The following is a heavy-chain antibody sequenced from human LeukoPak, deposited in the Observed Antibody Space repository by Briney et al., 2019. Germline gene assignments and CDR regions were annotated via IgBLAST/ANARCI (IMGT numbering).Heavy chain of an antibody. J-gene: IGHJ3*02. V-gene: IGHV1-46*01. CDR2: INPSGGST. CDR1: GYTFTSYY. D-gene: IGHD2-2*01. Sequence: ASVKVSCKASGYTFTSYYMHWVRQAPGQGLEWMGIINPSGGSTSYAQKFQGRVTMTRDMSTSTVYMELSSLRSEDTAVYYCAVGSYCSSTSCYAHSSSWSDAFDIWGQGTIVTVSS. CDR3: AVGSYCSSTSCYAHSSSWSDAFDI.